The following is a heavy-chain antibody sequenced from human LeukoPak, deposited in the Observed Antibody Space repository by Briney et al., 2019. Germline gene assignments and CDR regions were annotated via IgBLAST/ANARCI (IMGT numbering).Heavy chain of an antibody. J-gene: IGHJ4*02. CDR1: GGTFSSYA. V-gene: IGHV1-69*13. CDR3: ARGGRDGYSYYFDY. Sequence: ASVKVSCKASGGTFSSYAISWVRQAPGQGLEWMGGIILIFGTANYAQKFQGRVTITADESTSTAYMELSSLRSEDTAVYYCARGGRDGYSYYFDYWGQGTLVTVSS. D-gene: IGHD5-24*01. CDR2: IILIFGTA.